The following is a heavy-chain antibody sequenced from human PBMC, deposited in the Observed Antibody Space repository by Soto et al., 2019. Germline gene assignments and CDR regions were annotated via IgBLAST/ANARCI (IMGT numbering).Heavy chain of an antibody. CDR3: TVWCCYYLRREQFDY. CDR1: GFSLSTSGMC. V-gene: IGHV2-70*11. Sequence: SGPTLVNPTQTLTLTCTFSGFSLSTSGMCVSWIRQPPGKALEWLARIDWDDDKYYSTSLKTRLTISKDTSKNQVVLTMTNMDPVDTATYYCTVWCCYYLRREQFDYWGQGTLVTVSS. D-gene: IGHD3-3*01. J-gene: IGHJ4*02. CDR2: IDWDDDK.